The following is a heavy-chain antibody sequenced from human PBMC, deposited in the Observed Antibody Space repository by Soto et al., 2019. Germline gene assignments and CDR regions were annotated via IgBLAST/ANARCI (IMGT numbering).Heavy chain of an antibody. Sequence: PSETLSLTCAVSGGSISSSNWWSWVRQPPGKGLEWIGEIYHSGSTNYNPSLKSRVTISVDKSKNQFSLKLSSVTAADTAVYYCARVRAYSYGYEDYWGQGTLVTVSS. V-gene: IGHV4-4*02. J-gene: IGHJ4*02. CDR1: GGSISSSNW. CDR3: ARVRAYSYGYEDY. D-gene: IGHD5-18*01. CDR2: IYHSGST.